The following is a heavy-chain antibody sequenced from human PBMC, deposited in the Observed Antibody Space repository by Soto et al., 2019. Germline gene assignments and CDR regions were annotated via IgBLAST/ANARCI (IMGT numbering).Heavy chain of an antibody. CDR2: INTANGKT. D-gene: IGHD2-8*02. Sequence: QVQLIPSGAEVEKPGASVKVSCQASGYTFSRYGMHWVRQATGQGLEWMGWINTANGKTGYSEKFQGRGTITRDTSATTVYMELHSLRSADTATYYCARESTGLSFDPGGQGILVTVSS. V-gene: IGHV1-3*04. CDR1: GYTFSRYG. J-gene: IGHJ5*02. CDR3: ARESTGLSFDP.